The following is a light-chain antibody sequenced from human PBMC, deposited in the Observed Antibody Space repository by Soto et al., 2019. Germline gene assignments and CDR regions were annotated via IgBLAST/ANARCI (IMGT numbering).Light chain of an antibody. CDR2: GAS. J-gene: IGKJ2*01. Sequence: DIQMPQSPSSLSASVGDRVTIVCRASQSISINLHWYQQKPGKAPNLLIYGASRLQSGVPSRFSVSASGTDFTLTISGLQPEDSATYYCQQSYSAPYTFGQGTKLEIK. V-gene: IGKV1-39*01. CDR1: QSISIN. CDR3: QQSYSAPYT.